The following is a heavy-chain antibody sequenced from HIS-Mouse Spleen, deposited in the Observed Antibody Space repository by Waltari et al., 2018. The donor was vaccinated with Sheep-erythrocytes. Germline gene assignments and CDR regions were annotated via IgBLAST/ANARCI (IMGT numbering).Heavy chain of an antibody. CDR1: GYSCTSYW. J-gene: IGHJ3*02. CDR2: IYPGDSDT. CDR3: AFDI. Sequence: EVQLVQSGAEVKKPGESLNISCKGSGYSCTSYWIGWVRQMPGKGLEWMGIIYPGDSDTRYSPSFQGQVTISADKSISTAMYYCARHLWPHSSSWRDAFDIWGQGTMVTVSS. D-gene: IGHD6-13*01. V-gene: IGHV5-51*03.